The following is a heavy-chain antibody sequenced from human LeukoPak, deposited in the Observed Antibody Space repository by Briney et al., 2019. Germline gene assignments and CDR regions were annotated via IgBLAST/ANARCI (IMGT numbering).Heavy chain of an antibody. V-gene: IGHV7-4-1*02. J-gene: IGHJ4*02. CDR3: AREDAYSGYDYRIREASSVFDY. CDR1: GYTFTSYA. CDR2: INTNTGNP. D-gene: IGHD5-12*01. Sequence: GASVKVSCKASGYTFTSYAMNWVRQAPGQGLEWMGWINTNTGNPTYAQGFTGRFVFSLDTSVSTAYLQISSLKAEDTAVYYCAREDAYSGYDYRIREASSVFDYWGQGTLVTVSS.